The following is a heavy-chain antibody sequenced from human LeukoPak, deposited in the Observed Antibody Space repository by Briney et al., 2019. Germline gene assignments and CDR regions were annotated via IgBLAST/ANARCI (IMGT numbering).Heavy chain of an antibody. CDR1: GFTFSSYA. J-gene: IGHJ6*04. D-gene: IGHD3-10*01. CDR3: AKEIYGSGGDNYYYYYGMDV. Sequence: GGSLRLPCAASGFTFSSYAMSWVRQAPGKGLEWVSAISGSGGSTYYADSVKGRFTISRDNSKNTLYLQMNSLRAEDTAVYYCAKEIYGSGGDNYYYYYGMDVWGKGTTVTVSS. CDR2: ISGSGGST. V-gene: IGHV3-23*01.